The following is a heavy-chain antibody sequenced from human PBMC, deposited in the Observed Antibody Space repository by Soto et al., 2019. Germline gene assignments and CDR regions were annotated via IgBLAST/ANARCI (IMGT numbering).Heavy chain of an antibody. Sequence: QVQLVQSGAEVKKPGSSVKVSCKASGGTFSSYAISWVRQAPGQGLEWMGGIIPIFGTANYAQKFQGRVTITAHESTRTAYMELRRLRCEHTAVYYCARVGRDYDVCSGYYSGRYYYGTDVWGQGTTVTVSS. CDR3: ARVGRDYDVCSGYYSGRYYYGTDV. V-gene: IGHV1-69*01. D-gene: IGHD3-3*01. CDR2: IIPIFGTA. CDR1: GGTFSSYA. J-gene: IGHJ6*02.